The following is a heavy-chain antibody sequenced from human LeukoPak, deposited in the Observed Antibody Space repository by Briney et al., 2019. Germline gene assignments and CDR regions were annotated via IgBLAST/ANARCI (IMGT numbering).Heavy chain of an antibody. CDR1: GYTFTDYD. CDR3: ARRGLGTTQRYFEY. Sequence: ASVKVSCKASGYTFTDYDITWVRQAPGQGLEWMGWISAYNGHTNYAQKLQGRITVTTDTSTSTSYMELRSLRSDDTAVYYYARRGLGTTQRYFEYWGQGTLVIVSS. CDR2: ISAYNGHT. J-gene: IGHJ4*02. D-gene: IGHD1-7*01. V-gene: IGHV1-18*01.